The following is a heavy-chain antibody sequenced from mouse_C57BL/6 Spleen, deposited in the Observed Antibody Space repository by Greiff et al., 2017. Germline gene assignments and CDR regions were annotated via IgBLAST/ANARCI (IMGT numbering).Heavy chain of an antibody. CDR2: IYPRSGNT. CDR3: ARGLGFAY. CDR1: GYTFTSYG. Sequence: VMLVESGAELARPGASVKLSCKASGYTFTSYGISWVKQRTGQGLEWIGEIYPRSGNTYYNEKFKGKATLTADKSSSTAYMELRSLTSEDSAVYFCARGLGFAYWGQGTLVTVSA. J-gene: IGHJ3*01. D-gene: IGHD2-2*01. V-gene: IGHV1-81*01.